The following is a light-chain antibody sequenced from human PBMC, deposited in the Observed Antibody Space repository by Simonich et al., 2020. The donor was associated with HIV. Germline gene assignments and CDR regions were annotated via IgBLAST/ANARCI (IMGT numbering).Light chain of an antibody. CDR3: QQRSNWPLT. V-gene: IGKV3D-20*02. CDR1: QSVTSTF. J-gene: IGKJ4*01. Sequence: EIVLTQSPGTLSLSPGERATLSCRASQSVTSTFLAWYQQKPGQAPRLLIDGASSRATGIPDRFSGSGSGTDFTLTISSLEPEDFAVYYCQQRSNWPLTFGGGTKVEIK. CDR2: GAS.